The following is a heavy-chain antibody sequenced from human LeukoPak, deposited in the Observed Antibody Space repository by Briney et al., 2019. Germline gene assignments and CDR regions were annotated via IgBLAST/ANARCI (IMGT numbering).Heavy chain of an antibody. D-gene: IGHD2-15*01. CDR1: GFTFSSYA. Sequence: GGSLRLSCAASGFTFSSYAMSWVRQAPGKGLEWVSAISGSGGGTYYADSVKGRFTISRDNSKNTLYLQMNSLRAEDTAVYYCAKDKERMGAMDYWGQGTLVTVSS. CDR2: ISGSGGGT. CDR3: AKDKERMGAMDY. J-gene: IGHJ4*02. V-gene: IGHV3-23*01.